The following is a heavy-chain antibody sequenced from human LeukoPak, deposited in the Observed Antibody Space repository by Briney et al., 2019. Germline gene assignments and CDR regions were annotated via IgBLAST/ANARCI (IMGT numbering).Heavy chain of an antibody. CDR1: GFTVSSNY. D-gene: IGHD1-26*01. J-gene: IGHJ3*02. CDR3: ARGGSYLSAFDI. V-gene: IGHV3-53*01. CDR2: IYSDGSA. Sequence: PGGSLRLSCAASGFTVSSNYMSWVRQAPGKGLEWVSVIYSDGSAYYADSVRGRFTISRDYSKNTLYLQMNSLRAEDTAVYYCARGGSYLSAFDIWGQGTMVTVSS.